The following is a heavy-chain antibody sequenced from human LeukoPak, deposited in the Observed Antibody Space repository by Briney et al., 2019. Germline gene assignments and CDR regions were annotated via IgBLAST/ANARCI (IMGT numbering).Heavy chain of an antibody. CDR1: GGSISSYY. D-gene: IGHD1-26*01. CDR3: VRRNSGSYYNYYYYCMDV. J-gene: IGHJ6*03. V-gene: IGHV4-59*01. CDR2: IYYSGST. Sequence: PSETLSLTCTVSGGSISSYYWSWIRQPPGKGLEWIGYIYYSGSTNYNPSLKSRVTISVDTSKNQFSLKLSSVAAADTAVYYCVRRNSGSYYNYYYYCMDVWGKGTTVTVSS.